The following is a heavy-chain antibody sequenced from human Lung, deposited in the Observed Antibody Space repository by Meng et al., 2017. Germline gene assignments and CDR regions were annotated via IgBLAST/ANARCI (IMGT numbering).Heavy chain of an antibody. D-gene: IGHD3-22*01. J-gene: IGHJ4*02. Sequence: QITLKESGPALVKPTQTLTLTCTVSGSSLSTSGVAVGWIRQPPGKALEWLALIYWDDEKRYSPSLKSRLTTTKDTSKNHVVLTMTNMDPVDTATYYCAHSWGSGYYFGPLDYWGQGTLVTVSS. CDR2: IYWDDEK. CDR1: GSSLSTSGVA. CDR3: AHSWGSGYYFGPLDY. V-gene: IGHV2-5*02.